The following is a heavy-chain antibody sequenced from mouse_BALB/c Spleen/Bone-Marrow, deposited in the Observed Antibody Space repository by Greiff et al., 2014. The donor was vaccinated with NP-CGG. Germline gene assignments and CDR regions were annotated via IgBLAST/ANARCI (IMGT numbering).Heavy chain of an antibody. CDR1: GFNIKDTY. Sequence: EVQLQHSGAELVKPGASVKLSCTPSGFNIKDTYIHWVKQRPEQGLEWIGRIDPANGNTKYDPEFQGKATITADTSSNTAYLHLSSLTSEDTAVYSCAHDAPFAYWGQGTLVTVSA. CDR3: AHDAPFAY. CDR2: IDPANGNT. V-gene: IGHV14-3*02. J-gene: IGHJ3*01. D-gene: IGHD2-3*01.